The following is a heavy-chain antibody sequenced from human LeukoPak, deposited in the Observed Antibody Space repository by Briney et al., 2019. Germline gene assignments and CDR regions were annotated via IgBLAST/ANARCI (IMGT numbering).Heavy chain of an antibody. Sequence: RRASVKVSCKVSGYTLTELSMHWVRQAPGKGLEGMGGFDPEDGETIYAQKFQGRVTMTEDTSTDTAYMELSSLRSEDTAVYYCATVRIGWFDPWGQGTLVTVSS. V-gene: IGHV1-24*01. CDR2: FDPEDGET. CDR1: GYTLTELS. D-gene: IGHD2-15*01. J-gene: IGHJ5*02. CDR3: ATVRIGWFDP.